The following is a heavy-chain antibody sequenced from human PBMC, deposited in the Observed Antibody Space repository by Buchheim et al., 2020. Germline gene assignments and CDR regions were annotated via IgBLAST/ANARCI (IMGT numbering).Heavy chain of an antibody. CDR2: INYSGRA. CDR3: AREGWGAKSEDDD. J-gene: IGHJ4*02. CDR1: GDSIRSSAYF. D-gene: IGHD3-16*01. Sequence: HLHLQESGPGLVKPSETLSLTCSVSGDSIRSSAYFWGWIRQSPGRALEWIASINYSGRAFYNPSLESQVTMSLDTSNNQFSLKLHAVTAADTAVYYCAREGWGAKSEDDDWGPGTL. V-gene: IGHV4-39*07.